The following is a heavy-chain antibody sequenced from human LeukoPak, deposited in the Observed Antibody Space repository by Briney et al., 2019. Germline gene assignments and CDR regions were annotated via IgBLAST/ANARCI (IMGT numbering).Heavy chain of an antibody. D-gene: IGHD3-3*01. J-gene: IGHJ6*03. CDR1: GGSISSSSYY. Sequence: PSETLSLTCTVSGGSISSSSYYWGWIRQPPGKGLEWIGSIYYSGSTYYNPSLKSRVTISVDTSKNQFSLKLSSVTAADTAVYYCARHKYYDFWSGYFQPRYYYYMDVWGKGTTVTVSS. CDR2: IYYSGST. CDR3: ARHKYYDFWSGYFQPRYYYYMDV. V-gene: IGHV4-39*01.